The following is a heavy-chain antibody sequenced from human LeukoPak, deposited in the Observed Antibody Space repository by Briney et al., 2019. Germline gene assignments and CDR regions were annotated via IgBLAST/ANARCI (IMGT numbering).Heavy chain of an antibody. CDR1: GFTFSSYG. CDR3: AKRGGSSWPNFDY. J-gene: IGHJ4*02. D-gene: IGHD6-13*01. V-gene: IGHV3-30*18. Sequence: PGRSLRLSCAASGFTFSSYGMHWVRQAPGKGLEWVAVISYDGSNKYYADSVKGRFTISRDNSKNTLYLQMNSLRAEDTAVYYCAKRGGSSWPNFDYWGQGTLVTVSS. CDR2: ISYDGSNK.